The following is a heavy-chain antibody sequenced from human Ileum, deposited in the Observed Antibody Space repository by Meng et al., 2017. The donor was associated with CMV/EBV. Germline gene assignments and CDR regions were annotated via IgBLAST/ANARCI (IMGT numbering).Heavy chain of an antibody. J-gene: IGHJ5*02. CDR3: AATPYPKQFLHWFDP. D-gene: IGHD5/OR15-5a*01. Sequence: SETLSLTCIVSGGSVTSRVYNWNWIRQPPGKGLEWIGYMYYRESVHYNPSLKSRVTISIDTSKNLFSLRLDSVTAADTAIYYCAATPYPKQFLHWFDPWGPGTLVTVSS. CDR2: MYYRESV. CDR1: GGSVTSRVYN. V-gene: IGHV4-61*03.